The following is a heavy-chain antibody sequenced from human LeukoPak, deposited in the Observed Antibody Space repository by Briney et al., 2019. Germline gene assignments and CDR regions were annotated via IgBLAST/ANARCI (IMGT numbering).Heavy chain of an antibody. D-gene: IGHD6-13*01. CDR1: GFTFSSYW. Sequence: GGSLRLSCAASGFTFSSYWMHWVRQAPGKGLVWVSRINSDGSSTSYADSVRGRFTISRDNAKNTLYLQMNSLRAEDTAVYYCAKTLRSWYFFDYWGQGTLVTVSS. CDR2: INSDGSST. V-gene: IGHV3-74*01. J-gene: IGHJ4*02. CDR3: AKTLRSWYFFDY.